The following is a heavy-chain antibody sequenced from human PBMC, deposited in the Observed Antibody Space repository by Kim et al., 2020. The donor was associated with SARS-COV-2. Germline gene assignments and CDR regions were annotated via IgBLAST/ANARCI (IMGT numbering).Heavy chain of an antibody. J-gene: IGHJ6*02. CDR2: IIPIFGTA. V-gene: IGHV1-69*13. CDR3: ARVWAGSLQGKYSNYEDYYYYGMDV. Sequence: SVKVSCKASGGTFSSYAISWVRQAPGQGLEWMGGIIPIFGTANYAQKFQGRVTITADESTSTAYMELSSLRSEDTAVYYCARVWAGSLQGKYSNYEDYYYYGMDVWGQGTTVTVSS. CDR1: GGTFSSYA. D-gene: IGHD4-4*01.